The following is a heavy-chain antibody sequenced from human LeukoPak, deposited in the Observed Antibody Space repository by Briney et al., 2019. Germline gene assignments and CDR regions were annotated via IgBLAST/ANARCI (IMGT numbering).Heavy chain of an antibody. V-gene: IGHV3-23*01. D-gene: IGHD3-10*01. CDR2: IVGSGDTT. J-gene: IGHJ4*02. Sequence: GGSLRLSCAASGFTFTNYAMTWVRQTPGKRLQWVSTIVGSGDTTFHADSVRGRFTISRDNSKNTIFLQMNSLTADDTAVYYCAKSKGSGTYTFDYWGQGALVTVSS. CDR1: GFTFTNYA. CDR3: AKSKGSGTYTFDY.